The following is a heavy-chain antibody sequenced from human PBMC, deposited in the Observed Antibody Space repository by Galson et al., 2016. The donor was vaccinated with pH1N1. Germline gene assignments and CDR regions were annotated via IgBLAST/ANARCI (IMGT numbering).Heavy chain of an antibody. CDR3: ARDAAHSGTYYVAFDT. Sequence: TLSLPCTVSGGSINSDNYYWRWIRQPAGKGLEWIGRIYPSGGTNYNPSLKSRVTISVDTSKNQFSLKLSSVTAADTAVYYCARDAAHSGTYYVAFDTWGQGTIVTVSS. J-gene: IGHJ3*02. V-gene: IGHV4-61*02. D-gene: IGHD1-26*01. CDR2: IYPSGGT. CDR1: GGSINSDNYY.